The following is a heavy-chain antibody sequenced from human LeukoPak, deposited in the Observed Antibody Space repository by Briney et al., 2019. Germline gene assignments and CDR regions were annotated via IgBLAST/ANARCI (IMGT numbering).Heavy chain of an antibody. CDR3: ARLGPSGPWDGYNRGDY. V-gene: IGHV4-59*08. CDR1: GGSISSYY. CDR2: VYYSGST. Sequence: SETLSLTCTVSGGSISSYYWSWIRQPPGKGLEWIGYVYYSGSTNYNPSLKSRVTISVDTSKNQFSLKLSSVTAADTAVYYCARLGPSGPWDGYNRGDYWGQGTLVTVSS. J-gene: IGHJ4*02. D-gene: IGHD5-24*01.